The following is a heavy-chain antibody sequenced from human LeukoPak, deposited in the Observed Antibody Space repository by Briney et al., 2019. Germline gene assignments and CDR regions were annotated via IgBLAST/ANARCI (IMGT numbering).Heavy chain of an antibody. CDR3: AKYLLHYYGSGSGKFDY. CDR1: GFMFGSYV. D-gene: IGHD3-10*01. J-gene: IGHJ4*02. Sequence: PGGSLRLSCAASGFMFGSYVMSWVSQSPGTQLEWVSGISASGGSTYYAASVKGRFTISRDNSKNTLYLLMNSLRAEDTAVYYCAKYLLHYYGSGSGKFDYWGQGTLVTVSS. CDR2: ISASGGST. V-gene: IGHV3-23*01.